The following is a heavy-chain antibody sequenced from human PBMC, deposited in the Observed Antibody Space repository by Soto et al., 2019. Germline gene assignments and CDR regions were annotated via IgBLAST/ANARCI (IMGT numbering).Heavy chain of an antibody. CDR2: FNPYTVGT. Sequence: QGQLVQSGAEVKKPGASVKVSCKASGYTFTTYYIHWMRQAPGQGLEWMGMFNPYTVGTRYAHKFQGRVTMTGDTSTSTGYMELSRLRSDDTAVYYCARLWGEIGTAFDPCGQGTLVTVSS. CDR1: GYTFTTYY. V-gene: IGHV1-46*01. CDR3: ARLWGEIGTAFDP. D-gene: IGHD1-1*01. J-gene: IGHJ5*02.